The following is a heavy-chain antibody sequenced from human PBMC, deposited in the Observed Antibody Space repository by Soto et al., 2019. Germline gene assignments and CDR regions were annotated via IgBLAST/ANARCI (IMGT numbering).Heavy chain of an antibody. CDR3: ARAPGTISATGSIAD. V-gene: IGHV1-18*04. D-gene: IGHD6-13*01. Sequence: QVQLVQSGAEMKEPGASVKVSCKASGYTLTSYGISWVRQAPGQGLEWMGWISAYNGDTNYAQKCQGRVTMTTDTDTNTAYMEVGSLRFDYRAMDYCARAPGTISATGSIADWGQGTILTVSS. CDR2: ISAYNGDT. CDR1: GYTLTSYG. J-gene: IGHJ1*01.